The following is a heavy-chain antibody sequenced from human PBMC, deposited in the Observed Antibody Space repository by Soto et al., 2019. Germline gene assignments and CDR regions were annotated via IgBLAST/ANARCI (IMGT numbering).Heavy chain of an antibody. V-gene: IGHV1-2*04. J-gene: IGHJ4*02. CDR3: ARAYYDSSGYLNYSFDY. Sequence: GASVKVSCKASGYTFTGYYMHWVRQAPGQGLEWMGWINPNSGGTNYAQKFQGWVTMTRDTSISRAYMELSRLRSDDTAVYYCARAYYDSSGYLNYSFDYWVQGTLVTVSS. CDR2: INPNSGGT. CDR1: GYTFTGYY. D-gene: IGHD3-22*01.